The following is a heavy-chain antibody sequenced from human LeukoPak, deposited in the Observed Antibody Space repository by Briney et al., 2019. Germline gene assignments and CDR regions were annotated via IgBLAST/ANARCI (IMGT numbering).Heavy chain of an antibody. CDR2: ISSSGSSI. CDR1: GFTFSNYG. D-gene: IGHD3-22*01. Sequence: GGSLRLSCAASGFTFSNYGMNWVRQAPGKGLEWVSYISSSGSSIYYADSVKSRFTISRDNAKKSLYLQMHSLRAEDTAVYYCARDSHKFDSSGYYPDAFDIWGQGTMVTVSS. J-gene: IGHJ3*02. V-gene: IGHV3-48*04. CDR3: ARDSHKFDSSGYYPDAFDI.